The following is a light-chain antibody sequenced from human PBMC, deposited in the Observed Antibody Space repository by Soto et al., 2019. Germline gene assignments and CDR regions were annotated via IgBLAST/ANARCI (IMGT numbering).Light chain of an antibody. CDR1: QNIDSG. V-gene: IGKV1-5*03. J-gene: IGKJ1*01. CDR3: QQYHFFWT. Sequence: DIQMTQSPSTLSASVGDRVTITCRASQNIDSGLAWYQQKPGKAPKLLIYKASTLESGVPLSFSGSGSGTELPLTNTSLQPDDFATYYCQQYHFFWTFGQGTRVEIK. CDR2: KAS.